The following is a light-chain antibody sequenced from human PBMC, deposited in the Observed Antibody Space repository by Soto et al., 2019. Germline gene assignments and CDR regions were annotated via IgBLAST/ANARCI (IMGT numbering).Light chain of an antibody. J-gene: IGLJ2*01. CDR1: SSDIGAGYD. Sequence: QSVLTQPPSVSGAPGQRVTISCTGSSSDIGAGYDVHWYQQLPGTAPKLLIYGNNNRPSGVPDRFSGSKSGTSASLAITGLQTEDEADYYCQSYDSSRTVAHVVFGGGTKLTVL. CDR3: QSYDSSRTVAHVV. CDR2: GNN. V-gene: IGLV1-40*01.